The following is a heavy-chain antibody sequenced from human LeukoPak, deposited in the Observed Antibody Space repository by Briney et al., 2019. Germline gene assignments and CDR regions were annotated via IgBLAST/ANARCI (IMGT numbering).Heavy chain of an antibody. V-gene: IGHV4-38-2*01. Sequence: SETLSLTCAVSGYPISNGYYWVWIRQPPGRGLEWIGSLYHSDSAYYNTSLRSRVSMSVDTSKNQFSLTLSFVTAADTAVYYCARQHDSYYYYYIDVWGSGTTVTVSS. CDR2: LYHSDSA. CDR1: GYPISNGYY. J-gene: IGHJ6*03. CDR3: ARQHDSYYYYYIDV.